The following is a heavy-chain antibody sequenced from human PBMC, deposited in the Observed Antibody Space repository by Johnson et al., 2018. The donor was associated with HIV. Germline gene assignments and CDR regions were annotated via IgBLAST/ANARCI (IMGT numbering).Heavy chain of an antibody. CDR3: AKDKDAFDI. J-gene: IGHJ3*02. V-gene: IGHV3-30*04. CDR1: GFTFSSYA. CDR2: ISYDGSDK. Sequence: VESGGGVVQPGRSLRLSCAASGFTFSSYAMHWVRQAPGKGLEWVAVISYDGSDKYYADSVKGRFTISRDSSKNTLYLQMNSLRAEDTAVYYCAKDKDAFDIWGQGTMVTVSS.